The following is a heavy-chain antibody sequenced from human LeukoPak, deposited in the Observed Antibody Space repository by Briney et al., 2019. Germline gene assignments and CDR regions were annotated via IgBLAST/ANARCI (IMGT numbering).Heavy chain of an antibody. CDR2: IYTSGST. Sequence: SETLSLTCTVSGGSISSYYWSWIRQPAGKGLEWIGRIYTSGSTNYNPSLKSRVTMSVDTSKNQFSLKLSSVTAADTAVYYCARESYRYYCDSSGYYNAFDIWGQGTMVTVSS. D-gene: IGHD3-22*01. V-gene: IGHV4-4*07. CDR1: GGSISSYY. J-gene: IGHJ3*02. CDR3: ARESYRYYCDSSGYYNAFDI.